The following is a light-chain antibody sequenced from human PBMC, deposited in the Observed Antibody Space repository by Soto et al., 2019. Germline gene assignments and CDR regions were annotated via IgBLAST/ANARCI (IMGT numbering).Light chain of an antibody. V-gene: IGKV3-15*01. Sequence: EIVMTQSPDTLSVSPGETATLSCRASQSVGSNLAWYQQKPGQAPRLLISYASTRAAGLPARFSGSGSGTEFTLTISSLQSEDFAVYYCQQSNNWPRTFGQGTKVEIK. J-gene: IGKJ1*01. CDR2: YAS. CDR1: QSVGSN. CDR3: QQSNNWPRT.